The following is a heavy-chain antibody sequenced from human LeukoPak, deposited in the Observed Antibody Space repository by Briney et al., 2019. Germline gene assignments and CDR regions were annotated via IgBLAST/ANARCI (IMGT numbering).Heavy chain of an antibody. J-gene: IGHJ4*02. CDR2: IKQDGSEK. Sequence: GGSLRLSCAASGFTFSSYWMSWVRQAPGKGLEWVANIKQDGSEKYYVDSVKGRFTISRDNAKNSLYLQMNSLRAEDTAVYYCARAGDSSGYYYAVDYWGQGTLVTVSS. V-gene: IGHV3-7*01. D-gene: IGHD3-22*01. CDR1: GFTFSSYW. CDR3: ARAGDSSGYYYAVDY.